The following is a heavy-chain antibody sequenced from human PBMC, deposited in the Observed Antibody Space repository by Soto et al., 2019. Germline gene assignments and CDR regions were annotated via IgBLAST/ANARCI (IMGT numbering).Heavy chain of an antibody. CDR3: AKQGGSNYRLVDYAMDD. CDR2: ISWNSGSI. V-gene: IGHV3-9*01. J-gene: IGHJ6*02. D-gene: IGHD4-4*01. Sequence: EVQLVESGGGLVQPGRSLRLSCAASGFTFDDYAMPSVRQAPGKGLEWVSGISWNSGSIGYADSVKGRFTIPRDNAKNSLYLQMNSLRAEDTALYYCAKQGGSNYRLVDYAMDDWGQGTTVTVSS. CDR1: GFTFDDYA.